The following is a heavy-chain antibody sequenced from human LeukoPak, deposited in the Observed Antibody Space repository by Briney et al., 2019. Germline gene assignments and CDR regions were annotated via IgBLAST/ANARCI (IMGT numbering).Heavy chain of an antibody. V-gene: IGHV3-30*02. CDR1: GFTVSSNY. CDR3: VRWSGTYPLYYLDY. Sequence: PGGSLRLSCAASGFTVSSNYMSWVRQAPGKGLECVASIRHDGGDKYYSESVKGRFTISRDNTKNRLFLYMNSLRPEDTAVYYCVRWSGTYPLYYLDYWGQGTLVTVSP. D-gene: IGHD1-26*01. CDR2: IRHDGGDK. J-gene: IGHJ4*02.